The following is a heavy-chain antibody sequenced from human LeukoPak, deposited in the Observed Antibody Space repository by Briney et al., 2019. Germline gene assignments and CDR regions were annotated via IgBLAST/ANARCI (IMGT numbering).Heavy chain of an antibody. CDR2: ISGSGLTI. J-gene: IGHJ4*02. CDR1: GFSFSSYE. D-gene: IGHD3-10*01. Sequence: GGSLRLSCAASGFSFSSYEMNWVRQAPGKGLEWVSYISGSGLTIYYADSVKGRFTISRGNAKNSLYLQMNSLRAEDTAVYYCARQFSGSGRGLGYWGQGTLVTVSS. CDR3: ARQFSGSGRGLGY. V-gene: IGHV3-48*03.